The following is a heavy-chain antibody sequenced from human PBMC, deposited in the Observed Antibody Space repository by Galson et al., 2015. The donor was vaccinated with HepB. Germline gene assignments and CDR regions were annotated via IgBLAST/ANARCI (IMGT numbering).Heavy chain of an antibody. Sequence: QSGAEVKKPGESLKISCKGSGYSFTSYWIGWVRQMPGKGLEWMGIIYPGDSDTRYSPSFQGQVTISADKSISTAYLQWSSLKASDTAMYYCARGRRWLQASYYYYGMDVWGQGTTVTVSS. J-gene: IGHJ6*02. D-gene: IGHD5-24*01. CDR1: GYSFTSYW. CDR3: ARGRRWLQASYYYYGMDV. V-gene: IGHV5-51*01. CDR2: IYPGDSDT.